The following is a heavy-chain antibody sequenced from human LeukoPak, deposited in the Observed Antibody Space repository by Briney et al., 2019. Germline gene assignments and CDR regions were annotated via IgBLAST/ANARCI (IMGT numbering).Heavy chain of an antibody. D-gene: IGHD3-10*01. V-gene: IGHV4-34*01. CDR2: INHSGST. J-gene: IGHJ4*02. Sequence: SEALSLTCAVYGGSFSGYYWSWIRQPPGKGLEWIGEINHSGSTNYNPSLKSRVTISVDTSKNQFSLKLSSVTAADTAVYYCARLSRGFDYWGQGTLVTVSS. CDR1: GGSFSGYY. CDR3: ARLSRGFDY.